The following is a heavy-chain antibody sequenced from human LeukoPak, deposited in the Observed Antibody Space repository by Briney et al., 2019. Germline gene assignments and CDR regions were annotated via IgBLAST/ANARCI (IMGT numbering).Heavy chain of an antibody. CDR1: GYTFTGYY. J-gene: IGHJ4*02. CDR2: INPNSGVT. CDR3: ARRYCSSTSCYYFDY. Sequence: ASVKVSCKASGYTFTGYYMHWVRQAPGQGLEWLGWINPNSGVTNYAQKFQGRVTMTRDTSISTAYMELSRLKSDDTAVYYCARRYCSSTSCYYFDYWGQGTLVTVSS. V-gene: IGHV1-2*02. D-gene: IGHD2-2*01.